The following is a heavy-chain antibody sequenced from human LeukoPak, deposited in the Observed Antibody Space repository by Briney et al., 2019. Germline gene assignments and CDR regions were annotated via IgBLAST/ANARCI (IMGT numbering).Heavy chain of an antibody. CDR3: ARDIPGNRYAWGY. CDR2: IYHSGST. CDR1: GGSISSSNW. V-gene: IGHV4-4*02. J-gene: IGHJ4*02. D-gene: IGHD2-15*01. Sequence: PSGTLSLTCAVSGGSISSSNWWSWVRQPPGKGLEWIGEIYHSGSTNYNPSLKSRVTISVDKSKNQFSLKLSSVTAADTAVYYCARDIPGNRYAWGYWGQGTLVTVSS.